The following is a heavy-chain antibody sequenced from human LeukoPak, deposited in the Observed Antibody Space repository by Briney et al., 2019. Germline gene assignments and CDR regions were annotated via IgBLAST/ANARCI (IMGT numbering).Heavy chain of an antibody. CDR2: ISAYNGNT. V-gene: IGHV1-18*01. D-gene: IGHD3-3*01. Sequence: ASVKVSCKASGYTFTSYGISWVRQPPGQGLEWMGWISAYNGNTNYAQKLQGRVTMTPDTSTSTAYMELRSLRSYDTAVYYCARVPYDFWSGYYPIDYWGQGTLVTVSS. J-gene: IGHJ4*02. CDR3: ARVPYDFWSGYYPIDY. CDR1: GYTFTSYG.